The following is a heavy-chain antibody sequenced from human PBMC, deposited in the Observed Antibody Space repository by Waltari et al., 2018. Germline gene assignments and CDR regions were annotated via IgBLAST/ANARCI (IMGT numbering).Heavy chain of an antibody. CDR3: ARESVADHYYYYGMDV. V-gene: IGHV1-69*12. CDR1: GGTFSSYA. Sequence: QVQLVQSGAEVTKPGSSVKVSCKASGGTFSSYAISWVRQAPGQGLEWMGGISPSFGTANYAQKFQGRVTITADESTSTAYMELSSLRSEDTAVYYCARESVADHYYYYGMDVWGQGITVTVSS. CDR2: ISPSFGTA. J-gene: IGHJ6*02. D-gene: IGHD6-19*01.